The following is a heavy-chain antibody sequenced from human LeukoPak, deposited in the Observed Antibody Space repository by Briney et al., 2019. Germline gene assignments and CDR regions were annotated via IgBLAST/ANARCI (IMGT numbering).Heavy chain of an antibody. D-gene: IGHD6-19*01. Sequence: ASVKVSCKASGGTFSSYAISWVRQALGQGLEWMGRIIPIFGTASYAQKFQGRVTITTDESTSTAYMELSSLRSEDTAVYYCARVSSSGWSWGQGTLVTVSS. V-gene: IGHV1-69*05. J-gene: IGHJ4*02. CDR1: GGTFSSYA. CDR3: ARVSSSGWS. CDR2: IIPIFGTA.